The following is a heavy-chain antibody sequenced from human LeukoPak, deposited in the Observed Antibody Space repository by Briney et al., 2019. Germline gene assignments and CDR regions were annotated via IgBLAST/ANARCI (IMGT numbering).Heavy chain of an antibody. Sequence: ASVKVSCKASGYTFSSYDINWVRQATGQGLEWMGWMNPNSGNRGYAQKFQGRVTITRNTSISTAYMELSRLRSDDTAVYYCARERMVRGVIISRSDAFDIWGQGTMVTVSS. CDR1: GYTFSSYD. J-gene: IGHJ3*02. CDR3: ARERMVRGVIISRSDAFDI. V-gene: IGHV1-8*03. D-gene: IGHD3-10*01. CDR2: MNPNSGNR.